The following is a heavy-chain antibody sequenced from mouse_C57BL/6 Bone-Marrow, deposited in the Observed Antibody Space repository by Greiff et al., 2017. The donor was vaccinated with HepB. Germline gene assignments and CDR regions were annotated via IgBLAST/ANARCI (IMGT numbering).Heavy chain of an antibody. Sequence: EVKLQESGAELVRPGASVKLSCSASGFNIKDDYMHWVKQRPEQGLEWIGWIDPENGDTEYASKFQGKATITADTSSNTAYLQLSSLTSEDTAVYYCTTGATVVAFYAMDYWGQGTSVTVSS. J-gene: IGHJ4*01. CDR3: TTGATVVAFYAMDY. CDR1: GFNIKDDY. CDR2: IDPENGDT. V-gene: IGHV14-4*01. D-gene: IGHD1-1*01.